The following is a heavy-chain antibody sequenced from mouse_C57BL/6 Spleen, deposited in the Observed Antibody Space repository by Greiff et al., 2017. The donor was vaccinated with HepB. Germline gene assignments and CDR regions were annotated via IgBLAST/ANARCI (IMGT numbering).Heavy chain of an antibody. D-gene: IGHD2-4*01. CDR3: ARDRGVYDYDDGFAY. Sequence: EVKLMESEGGLVQPGSSMKLSCTASGFTFSDYYMAWVRQVPEKGLEWVANINYDGSSTYYLDSLKSRFIISRDNAKNILYLQMSSLKSEDTATYYCARDRGVYDYDDGFAYWGQGTLVTVSA. J-gene: IGHJ3*01. CDR2: INYDGSST. V-gene: IGHV5-16*01. CDR1: GFTFSDYY.